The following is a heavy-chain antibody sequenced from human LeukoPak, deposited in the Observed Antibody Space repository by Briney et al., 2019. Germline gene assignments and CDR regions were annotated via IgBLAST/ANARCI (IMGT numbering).Heavy chain of an antibody. CDR1: GFTFSSYS. CDR3: ARVGCSSTSCYHYMDV. Sequence: GGSLRLSSAASGFTFSSYSMNWVRQAPGKGLEWVSYISSSSSTIYYADSVKGRFTISRDNAKNSLYQQMNSLRAEDTAVYYCARVGCSSTSCYHYMDVWGKGTTVTVSS. CDR2: ISSSSSTI. J-gene: IGHJ6*03. D-gene: IGHD2-2*01. V-gene: IGHV3-48*04.